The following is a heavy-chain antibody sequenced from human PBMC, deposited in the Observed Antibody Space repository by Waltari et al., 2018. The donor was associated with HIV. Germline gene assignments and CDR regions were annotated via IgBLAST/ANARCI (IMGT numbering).Heavy chain of an antibody. J-gene: IGHJ6*02. Sequence: QVQLVQSGAEVKKPGSSVKVSCKASGGTFSSYAISWLRQAPGQGLEWMGGIIPIFGTANYAQKFQGRVTITADKSTSTAYMELSSLRSEDTAVYYCASRLVVVVAATRNYYYYGMDVWGQGTTVTVSS. D-gene: IGHD2-15*01. CDR1: GGTFSSYA. V-gene: IGHV1-69*06. CDR2: IIPIFGTA. CDR3: ASRLVVVVAATRNYYYYGMDV.